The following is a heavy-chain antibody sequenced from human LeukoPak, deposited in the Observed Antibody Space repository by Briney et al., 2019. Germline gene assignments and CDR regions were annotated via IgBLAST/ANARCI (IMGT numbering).Heavy chain of an antibody. J-gene: IGHJ1*01. CDR2: ISGDGGRT. CDR1: GFTFDDYA. V-gene: IGHV3-43*02. Sequence: GGSLRLSCAASGFTFDDYAMHWVRQAPGKGLEWVSLISGDGGRTYYADSVKGRFTIFRDNSKNSLYLQMNSLRTEDTALYYCAKERYYDSSGYLGPWGQGTLVSASS. D-gene: IGHD3-22*01. CDR3: AKERYYDSSGYLGP.